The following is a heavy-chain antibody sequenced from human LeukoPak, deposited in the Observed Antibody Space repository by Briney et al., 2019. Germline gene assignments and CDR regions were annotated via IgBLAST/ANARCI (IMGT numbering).Heavy chain of an antibody. CDR2: ISGSGGST. J-gene: IGHJ6*04. Sequence: TGGSLRLSCAASGFTFSSYAMSWVRQAPGKGLEWVSAISGSGGSTYYADSVKGRFTISRDNSKNTLYPQMNSLRAEDTAVYYCAKDFSSQSIAVAGRPYYYYYGMDVWGKGTTVTVSS. CDR1: GFTFSSYA. CDR3: AKDFSSQSIAVAGRPYYYYYGMDV. V-gene: IGHV3-23*01. D-gene: IGHD6-19*01.